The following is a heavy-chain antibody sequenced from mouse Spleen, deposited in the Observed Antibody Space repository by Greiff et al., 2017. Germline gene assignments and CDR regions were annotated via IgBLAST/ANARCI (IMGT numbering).Heavy chain of an antibody. Sequence: EVKVVESGGGLVQPKGSLKLSCAASGFTFNTYAMNWVRQAPGQGLEWVARIRSKSNNYATYYADSVKDRFTISRDDSQSMLYLQMNNLKTEDTAMYYCVREIPYAMDDWGQGTSATVSS. J-gene: IGHJ4*01. CDR1: GFTFNTYA. V-gene: IGHV10-1*02. CDR2: IRSKSNNYAT. CDR3: VREIPYAMDD.